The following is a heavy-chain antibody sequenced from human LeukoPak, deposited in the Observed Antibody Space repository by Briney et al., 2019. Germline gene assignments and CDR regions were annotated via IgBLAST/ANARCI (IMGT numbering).Heavy chain of an antibody. Sequence: GGSLRLSCATSGFTFSTFWMHWVRQTPGKGMEWVAIISSDGNTQSYADPLKGRFTISRDNFRDTVFLELTTLRPEDTGLYYCVRGLTSGARFDFWGPGTLVTVSS. V-gene: IGHV3-30*03. CDR1: GFTFSTFW. CDR3: VRGLTSGARFDF. D-gene: IGHD3-9*01. J-gene: IGHJ4*01. CDR2: ISSDGNTQ.